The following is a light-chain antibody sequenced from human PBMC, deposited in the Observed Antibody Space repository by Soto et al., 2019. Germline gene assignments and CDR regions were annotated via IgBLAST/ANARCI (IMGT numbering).Light chain of an antibody. V-gene: IGKV2-28*01. Sequence: DIVMTQSPLSLPVTPGEPASISCRSSQSLLHSNGYNYLDWYLQKPGQSPQLLIYLGSNRASGVPDRCSGSGSGTDFTLKISRVEAEDVWGYYCIQALQTPSYTFGQGTKLEIK. CDR1: QSLLHSNGYNY. CDR3: IQALQTPSYT. CDR2: LGS. J-gene: IGKJ2*01.